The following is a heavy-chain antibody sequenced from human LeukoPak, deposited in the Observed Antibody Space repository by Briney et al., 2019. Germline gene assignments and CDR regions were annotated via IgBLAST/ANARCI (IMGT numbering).Heavy chain of an antibody. V-gene: IGHV1-69*05. Sequence: SVKVSCKASGGTFSSYAISWVRQAPGQGLEWMGGIIPIFGTANYAQKFQGRVTITTDESTSTAYMELSSLRSEDTAVYYCARTNYVRSWGENYYYYYYMDVWGKGTTVTVPS. J-gene: IGHJ6*03. CDR1: GGTFSSYA. CDR3: ARTNYVRSWGENYYYYYYMDV. CDR2: IIPIFGTA. D-gene: IGHD3-10*02.